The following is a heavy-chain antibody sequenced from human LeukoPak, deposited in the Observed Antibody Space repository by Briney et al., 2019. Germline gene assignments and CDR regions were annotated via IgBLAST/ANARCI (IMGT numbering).Heavy chain of an antibody. CDR3: ARAMVRESNDY. D-gene: IGHD3-10*01. V-gene: IGHV3-73*01. J-gene: IGHJ4*02. CDR2: IRSKANSYAT. Sequence: PGGSLRLSCAASGFTFSGSAMHWVRQASGKWLEWVGRIRSKANSYATAYAASVKGRFTISRDDSKNTAYLQMNSLKTEDTALYYCARAMVRESNDYWGQGTLVTVSS. CDR1: GFTFSGSA.